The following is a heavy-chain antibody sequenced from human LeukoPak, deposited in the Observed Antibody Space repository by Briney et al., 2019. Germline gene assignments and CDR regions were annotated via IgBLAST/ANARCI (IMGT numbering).Heavy chain of an antibody. CDR3: AKRRGYCSSTSCSNYGMDV. D-gene: IGHD2-2*03. V-gene: IGHV4-34*01. CDR1: GGSFSGYY. J-gene: IGHJ6*02. CDR2: INHRGST. Sequence: SETLSLTCAVYGGSFSGYYWSWIRQPPGKGLEWIGEINHRGSTNYNPSLKSRVTISVDTSKNQFSLKLSSVTAADTAVYYCAKRRGYCSSTSCSNYGMDVWGQGTTVTVSS.